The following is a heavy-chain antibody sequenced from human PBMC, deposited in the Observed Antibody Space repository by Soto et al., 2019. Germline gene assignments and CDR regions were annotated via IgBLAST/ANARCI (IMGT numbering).Heavy chain of an antibody. V-gene: IGHV3-11*01. J-gene: IGHJ4*02. D-gene: IGHD6-6*01. CDR3: ARMGPRAARPSY. CDR1: GFTFSDYD. CDR2: VSSRGTTM. Sequence: QVQLAESGGGLVEPGGYLRLSCAASGFTFSDYDMSRIRQSPGKGLEWVSFVSSRGTTMYFADSVKGRFTISRDNAKNSLALQMTSLRAEDTAVYYCARMGPRAARPSYWGQGTLVTVSS.